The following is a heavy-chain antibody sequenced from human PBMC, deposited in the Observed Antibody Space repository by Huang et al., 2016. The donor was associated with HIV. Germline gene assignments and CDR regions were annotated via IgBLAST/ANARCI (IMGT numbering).Heavy chain of an antibody. J-gene: IGHJ4*02. CDR1: GYSFSSYW. CDR2: IFPDASDT. Sequence: VQLVQSGAEVKKPGESLKISCKGSGYSFSSYWIAWVRQMPGKGLEWRGFIFPDASDTPYSPSFEGQVTISADKSIGTAYLQWSSLKASDTAMYYCARRFSSSSGYFDYWGQGSLVTVSS. CDR3: ARRFSSSSGYFDY. D-gene: IGHD6-6*01. V-gene: IGHV5-51*01.